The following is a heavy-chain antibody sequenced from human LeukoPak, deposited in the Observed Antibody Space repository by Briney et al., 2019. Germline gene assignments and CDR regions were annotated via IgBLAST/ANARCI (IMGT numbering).Heavy chain of an antibody. J-gene: IGHJ6*04. Sequence: PGGSLRLSCAVSGFTFNKYYMHWVRQAPGKGLEWVSYISSSSSYTNYADSVKGRFTISRDNAKNSLYLQMNSLRAEDTAVYYCASSSSWYRDYYYYYGMDVWGKGTTVTVSS. CDR1: GFTFNKYY. D-gene: IGHD6-13*01. CDR3: ASSSSWYRDYYYYYGMDV. V-gene: IGHV3-11*06. CDR2: ISSSSSYT.